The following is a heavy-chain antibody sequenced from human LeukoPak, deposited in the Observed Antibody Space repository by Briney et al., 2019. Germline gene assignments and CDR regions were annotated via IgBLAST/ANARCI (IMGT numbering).Heavy chain of an antibody. V-gene: IGHV4-4*07. D-gene: IGHD3-3*01. Sequence: SETLSLTCTVSGGSISSYYWSWIRQPAGKGLDWIGRIYTSGSTNYNPSLKSRVTMSVDTSKNQFSLKLSSVTAADTAVYYCARVPYDFWSGSFFDYWGQGTLVTVFS. CDR1: GGSISSYY. CDR3: ARVPYDFWSGSFFDY. CDR2: IYTSGST. J-gene: IGHJ4*02.